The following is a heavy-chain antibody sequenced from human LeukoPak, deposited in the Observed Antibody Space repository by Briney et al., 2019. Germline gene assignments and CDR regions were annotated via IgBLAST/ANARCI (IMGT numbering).Heavy chain of an antibody. CDR1: GFTFSSYS. J-gene: IGHJ6*04. D-gene: IGHD3-10*02. CDR3: AELGITMIGGV. CDR2: ISSSGSTI. V-gene: IGHV3-48*04. Sequence: GGSLRLSCAASGFTFSSYSMNWVRQAPGKGLEWVSYISSSGSTIYYADSVKGRFTIYRDNAKNSLYLQMNSLRAEDTAVYYCAELGITMIGGVWGKGTTVTISS.